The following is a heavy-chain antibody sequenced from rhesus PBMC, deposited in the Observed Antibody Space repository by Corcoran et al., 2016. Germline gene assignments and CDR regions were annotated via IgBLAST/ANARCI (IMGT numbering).Heavy chain of an antibody. V-gene: IGHV4-122*02. J-gene: IGHJ4*01. D-gene: IGHD3-3*01. Sequence: QVQLQESGPGLVKPSETLSLTCAVSGYSISGYYWSWIRQAPGKGLEWIGYITYSGSTSYYPSLKSRVTSSRDTSKNQCSLKLSSVTAADTAVYYCATILDGWGQGVLVTVSS. CDR2: ITYSGST. CDR3: ATILDG. CDR1: GYSISGYY.